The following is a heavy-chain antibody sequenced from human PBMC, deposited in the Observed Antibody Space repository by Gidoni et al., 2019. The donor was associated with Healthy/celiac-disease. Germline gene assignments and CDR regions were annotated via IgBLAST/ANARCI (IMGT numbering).Heavy chain of an antibody. CDR2: IIPICGTA. CDR1: GGTCSCYA. V-gene: IGHV1-69*01. Sequence: QVQLVQSGAEVNKPGSSVTVFCKTSGGTCSCYAITWVRQAPGQGLEWTGGIIPICGTATYAQTFQGRVTITADESTSTACMELSRLRSEDTAVYYCASGDSIAAAGTPSISYYYYGMDVWGQGTTVTVSS. D-gene: IGHD6-13*01. CDR3: ASGDSIAAAGTPSISYYYYGMDV. J-gene: IGHJ6*02.